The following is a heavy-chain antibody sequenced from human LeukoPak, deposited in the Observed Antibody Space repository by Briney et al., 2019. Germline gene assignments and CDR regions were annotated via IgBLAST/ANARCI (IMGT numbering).Heavy chain of an antibody. CDR1: GGSISSTSYY. V-gene: IGHV4-39*01. CDR3: ARGAIAAAGRVFDY. D-gene: IGHD6-13*01. J-gene: IGHJ4*02. CDR2: IYYSGST. Sequence: PSETLSLTCTVCGGSISSTSYYWGWIRQPPGKGLEWIGNIYYSGSTYCNPSLKSRVTISVDTSKNQFSLKLSSVTAADTAVYYCARGAIAAAGRVFDYWGQGTLVTVSS.